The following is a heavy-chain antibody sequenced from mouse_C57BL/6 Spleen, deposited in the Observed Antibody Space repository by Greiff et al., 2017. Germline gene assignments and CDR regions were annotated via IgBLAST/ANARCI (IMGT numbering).Heavy chain of an antibody. V-gene: IGHV1-69*01. D-gene: IGHD2-5*01. CDR1: GYTFTSYW. J-gene: IGHJ4*01. CDR2: IDPSVSYT. Sequence: QVQLQQPGAELVMPGASVKLSCKASGYTFTSYWMHWVKQRPGQGLEWIGEIDPSVSYTNYNQKFKGKSTLTVDKSSSTAYMQLSSLTSEDSAVYYCARGYSNYDAMDYWGQGTSVTVSS. CDR3: ARGYSNYDAMDY.